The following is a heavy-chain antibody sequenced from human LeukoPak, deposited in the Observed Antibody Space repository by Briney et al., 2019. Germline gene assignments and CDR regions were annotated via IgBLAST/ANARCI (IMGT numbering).Heavy chain of an antibody. CDR1: GFTFSSYW. CDR2: INSDGSST. Sequence: PGGSLRLSCAASGFTFSSYWMHWVRQAPEKGLVWVSRINSDGSSTSYADSVKGRFTISRDNAKNTLYLQMNSLRAEDTAVYYCARVDCSSTSCAFEFDPWGQGTLVTVSS. V-gene: IGHV3-74*01. J-gene: IGHJ5*02. D-gene: IGHD2-2*01. CDR3: ARVDCSSTSCAFEFDP.